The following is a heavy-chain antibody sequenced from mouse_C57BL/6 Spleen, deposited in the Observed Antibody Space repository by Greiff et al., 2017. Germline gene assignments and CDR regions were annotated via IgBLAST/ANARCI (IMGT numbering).Heavy chain of an antibody. Sequence: QVQLQQPGAELVKPGASVKLSCKASGYTFTSYWMHWVKQRPGQGLEWIGMIHPNSGSTNYNEKFKSKATLTVDKSSSTAYMQLSSLTSDDSAVYYCARSFITAGGAMDYWGQGTSVTVSS. CDR3: ARSFITAGGAMDY. V-gene: IGHV1-64*01. J-gene: IGHJ4*01. CDR1: GYTFTSYW. CDR2: IHPNSGST. D-gene: IGHD1-1*01.